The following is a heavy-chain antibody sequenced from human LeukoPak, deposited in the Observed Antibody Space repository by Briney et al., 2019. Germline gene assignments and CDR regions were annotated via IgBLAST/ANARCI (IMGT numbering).Heavy chain of an antibody. V-gene: IGHV1-46*01. CDR2: INPSGGST. CDR3: AGALSPYDFWSGPDY. CDR1: GYTFTSYY. D-gene: IGHD3-3*01. J-gene: IGHJ4*02. Sequence: ASVKVSCKASGYTFTSYYMHWVRQAPGQGLEWMGIINPSGGSTSYAQKFQGRVTMTRDTSTSTVYMELSSLRSEDTAVYYCAGALSPYDFWSGPDYWGQGTLVTVSS.